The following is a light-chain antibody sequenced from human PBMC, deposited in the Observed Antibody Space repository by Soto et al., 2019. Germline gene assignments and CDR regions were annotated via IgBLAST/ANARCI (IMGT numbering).Light chain of an antibody. V-gene: IGKV3-11*01. J-gene: IGKJ5*01. Sequence: ETELTQSPATLSFSPLERANLSCRASQSVSSYLAWYQQKPGQAPRLLIYDASNRATGIPARFSGSGSGTDFTLTISSLEPEDFAVYYCQQRSNWPLTFGQGTRLEIK. CDR1: QSVSSY. CDR3: QQRSNWPLT. CDR2: DAS.